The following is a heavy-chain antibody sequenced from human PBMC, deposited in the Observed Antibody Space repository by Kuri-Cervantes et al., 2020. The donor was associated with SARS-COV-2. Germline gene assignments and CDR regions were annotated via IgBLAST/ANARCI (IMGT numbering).Heavy chain of an antibody. CDR2: FDPEDGET. D-gene: IGHD3-16*01. Sequence: ASAKVSCKVSGYTLTELSMHWVRQAPGKGLEWMGGFDPEDGETIYAQKFQGRVTMTEDTSTDTAYMELSSLRSEDTAVYYCATGEGYAPRSPPTDWGQGTLVTVSS. V-gene: IGHV1-24*01. J-gene: IGHJ4*02. CDR3: ATGEGYAPRSPPTD. CDR1: GYTLTELS.